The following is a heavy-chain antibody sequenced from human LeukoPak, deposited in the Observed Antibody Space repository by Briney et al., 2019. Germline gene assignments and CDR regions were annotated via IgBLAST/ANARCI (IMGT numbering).Heavy chain of an antibody. CDR2: INHSGST. CDR1: GGSFSGYY. J-gene: IGHJ6*04. Sequence: SETLSLTCAVYGGSFSGYYWSWIRQPPGKGLEWIGEINHSGSTNYNPSLKSRVTISVDTSKNQFSLKLSSVTAADTAVYYCARHKFDSGYDLSDDRVDVWGKGTTVTISS. V-gene: IGHV4-34*01. D-gene: IGHD5-12*01. CDR3: ARHKFDSGYDLSDDRVDV.